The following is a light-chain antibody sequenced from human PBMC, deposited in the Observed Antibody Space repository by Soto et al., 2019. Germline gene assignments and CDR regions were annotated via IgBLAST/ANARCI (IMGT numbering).Light chain of an antibody. CDR1: QSVSSSY. CDR3: QQYGSSRWT. V-gene: IGKV3-20*01. Sequence: EIVLSQSPGTLSLSPGERATLSCRASQSVSSSYLAWYQQKPGPAPRLLIYGSSSRATGIPDMFSGSGSGTDFTLTISRLEPEDFAVYYCQQYGSSRWTFGQGTKVEIK. CDR2: GSS. J-gene: IGKJ1*01.